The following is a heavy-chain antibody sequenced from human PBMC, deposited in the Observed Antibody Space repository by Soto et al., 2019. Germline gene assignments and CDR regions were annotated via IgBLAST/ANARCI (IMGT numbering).Heavy chain of an antibody. J-gene: IGHJ5*02. CDR2: MYYSGGT. D-gene: IGHD7-27*01. V-gene: IGHV4-39*01. Sequence: SETLSLTCTVSGGSISSSNYFWGWIRQPPGKGLEWIGSMYYSGGTYYNPSLKSRVTISVDTSKNQFSLKLSSVTAADTAMYYCSRHGERKIRALNWFVPWGQGTLVTVSS. CDR1: GGSISSSNYF. CDR3: SRHGERKIRALNWFVP.